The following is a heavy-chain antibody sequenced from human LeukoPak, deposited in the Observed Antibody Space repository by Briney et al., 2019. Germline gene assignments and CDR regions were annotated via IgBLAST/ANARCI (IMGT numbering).Heavy chain of an antibody. CDR1: GVTLSNYG. CDR3: AKRGVVIRVILVGFHKEAYYFDS. D-gene: IGHD3-22*01. J-gene: IGHJ4*02. Sequence: GGSLRLSCAVSGVTLSNYGMSWVRQAPGKGLEWVAGISGSGGGTNYADSVKGRFTISRDNRKNTLYLQMNSLRAEDTAVYFCAKRGVVIRVILVGFHKEAYYFDSWGQGALVTVSS. V-gene: IGHV3-23*01. CDR2: ISGSGGGT.